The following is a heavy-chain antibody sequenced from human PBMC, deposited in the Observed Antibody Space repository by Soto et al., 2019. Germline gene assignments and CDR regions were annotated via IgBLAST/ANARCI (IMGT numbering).Heavy chain of an antibody. CDR1: GDSFNDYY. J-gene: IGHJ6*03. V-gene: IGHV1-2*04. CDR3: ARESGGATAPLDYSYFYVDV. CDR2: INPKGGVT. Sequence: QVQLVQSGAEVRKPGASVTVSCRSSGDSFNDYYIHWVRQAPGQGFEWMGWINPKGGVTKYAQKSQGWVSMTRDTTIRTVYMQRSRLRSDDTAVYYCARESGGATAPLDYSYFYVDVWGTGTTVTVSS. D-gene: IGHD5-12*01.